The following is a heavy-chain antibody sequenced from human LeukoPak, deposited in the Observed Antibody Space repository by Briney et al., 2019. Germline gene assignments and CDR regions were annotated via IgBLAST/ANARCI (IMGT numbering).Heavy chain of an antibody. Sequence: GGSLRLSCVASGFTFSSHSMNWVRQAPGKGLEWVSSISTSSSYIYYADSVKGRFTISRDNAKKSLYLQMNSLRAEDTAVYYCARDFLHLGGWGQGTKVTVSS. J-gene: IGHJ3*01. V-gene: IGHV3-21*01. CDR2: ISTSSSYI. D-gene: IGHD3-16*01. CDR3: ARDFLHLGG. CDR1: GFTFSSHS.